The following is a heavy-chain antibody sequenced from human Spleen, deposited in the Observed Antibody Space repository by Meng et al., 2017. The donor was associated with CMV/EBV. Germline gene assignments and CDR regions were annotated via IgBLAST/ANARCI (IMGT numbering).Heavy chain of an antibody. CDR2: ISYDGSNK. J-gene: IGHJ3*02. Sequence: GESLKISCAASGFTFSSYAMHWVRQAPGKGLEWVAVISYDGSNKYYADSVKGRFTISRDNAKNSLYLQMNSLRAEDTAVYYCAWGATSAFDIWGQGTMVTVSS. CDR1: GFTFSSYA. V-gene: IGHV3-30-3*01. CDR3: AWGATSAFDI. D-gene: IGHD1-26*01.